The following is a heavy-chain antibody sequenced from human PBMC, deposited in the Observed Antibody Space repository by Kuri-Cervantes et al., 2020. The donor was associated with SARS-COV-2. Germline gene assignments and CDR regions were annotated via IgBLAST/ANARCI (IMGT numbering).Heavy chain of an antibody. CDR1: GGTFSSYA. V-gene: IGHV1-69*13. CDR3: YCAPKEGFDS. J-gene: IGHJ4*02. Sequence: SVKVSCKASGGTFSSYAISWVRQAPGQGLEWMGGIIPIFGTANYAQKFQGRVTITADVSTSTAYMELSSLTSEDTAIYYCYCAPKEGFDSWGQGTLVTVSS. CDR2: IIPIFGTA. D-gene: IGHD2-21*01.